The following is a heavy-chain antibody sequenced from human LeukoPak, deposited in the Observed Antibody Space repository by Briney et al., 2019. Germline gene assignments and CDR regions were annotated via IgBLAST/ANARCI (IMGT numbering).Heavy chain of an antibody. V-gene: IGHV4-4*02. J-gene: IGHJ4*02. CDR1: GVSITNTNY. CDR2: VNLQGST. Sequence: PSETLSLTCGVSGVSITNTNYWTWVRPPPGKGLEWIGEVNLQGSTNYNPSLMGRVAISVDTSENHISLRLTSVTAADTAVYYCAREGGPYRPLDYSGQGTLVTVSS. CDR3: AREGGPYRPLDY.